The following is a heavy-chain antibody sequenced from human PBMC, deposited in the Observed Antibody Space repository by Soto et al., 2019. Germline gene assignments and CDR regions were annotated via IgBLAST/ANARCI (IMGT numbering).Heavy chain of an antibody. CDR3: ARVMCGDCSAYYYYSMDV. J-gene: IGHJ6*02. D-gene: IGHD2-21*02. V-gene: IGHV3-21*01. CDR2: IGTTSSYI. CDR1: GFTFGTYT. Sequence: EVQLVESGGGLVKPGNSLRLSCTASGFTFGTYTMSWVRQAPGKGLEWVSSIGTTSSYIYYADSVRGRFTISRDNAGDSLYLQMSSLRAEDTAVYYCARVMCGDCSAYYYYSMDVWGQGTTVIVSS.